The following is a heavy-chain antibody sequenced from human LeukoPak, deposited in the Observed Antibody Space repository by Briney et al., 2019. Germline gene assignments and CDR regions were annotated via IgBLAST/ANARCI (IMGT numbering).Heavy chain of an antibody. V-gene: IGHV1-46*01. CDR3: GRDRFTWGSHHFPEH. CDR2: INPRGDST. D-gene: IGHD3-16*01. J-gene: IGHJ1*01. CDR1: GYSFADYH. Sequence: GASVKVSCKASGYSFADYHIHWVRQAPGQGLEWMGIINPRGDSTTYAQKFQGRVTMTRDSSANTVSMEVNSLRSDDTAMYYCGRDRFTWGSHHFPEHWGQGTLVTVSS.